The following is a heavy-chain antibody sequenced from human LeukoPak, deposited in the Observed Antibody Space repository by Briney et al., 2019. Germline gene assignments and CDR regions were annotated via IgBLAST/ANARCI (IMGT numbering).Heavy chain of an antibody. J-gene: IGHJ5*02. CDR1: GYTFTSYD. D-gene: IGHD3-22*01. Sequence: ASVKVFCKASGYTFTSYDINWVRQAPGQGLEWMGWMNPSSGNTGYAQKFQGRVTMTRNTSISTAYMDLSSLRSEDTAVYYCARDNGAYYYDSSGYTNWFDPWGQGTLVTVSS. CDR2: MNPSSGNT. V-gene: IGHV1-8*01. CDR3: ARDNGAYYYDSSGYTNWFDP.